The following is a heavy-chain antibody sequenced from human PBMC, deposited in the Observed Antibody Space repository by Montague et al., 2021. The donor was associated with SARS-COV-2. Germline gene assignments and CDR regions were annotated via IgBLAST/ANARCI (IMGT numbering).Heavy chain of an antibody. CDR3: ARGGYYDYAFDI. V-gene: IGHV4-59*01. Sequence: SETLSLTCTVSGGSISSYYWSWIRQPPGKGLEWIGYIYYSGSTNYNPSLTSRVTISVDTSKNQFSLTLSSVTAADTAGYYCARGGYYDYAFDIWGRGTMVTVSS. J-gene: IGHJ3*02. CDR1: GGSISSYY. D-gene: IGHD3-22*01. CDR2: IYYSGST.